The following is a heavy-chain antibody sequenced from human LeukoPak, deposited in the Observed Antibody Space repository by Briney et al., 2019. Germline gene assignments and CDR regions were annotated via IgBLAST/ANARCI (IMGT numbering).Heavy chain of an antibody. CDR1: GFTFSSYS. CDR3: ARDWAVAGKGYYFDY. J-gene: IGHJ4*02. V-gene: IGHV3-21*01. D-gene: IGHD6-19*01. Sequence: PGGSLRLSCAASGFTFSSYSMNWVRQAPGKGLEWVSSISSSSSSYIYYADSVKGRFTISRDNAKNSLYLQMNSLRAEDTAVYYCARDWAVAGKGYYFDYWGQGTPVTVSS. CDR2: ISSSSSSYI.